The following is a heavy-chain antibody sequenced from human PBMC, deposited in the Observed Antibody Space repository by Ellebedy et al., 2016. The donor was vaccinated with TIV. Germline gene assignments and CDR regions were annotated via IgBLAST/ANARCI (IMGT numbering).Heavy chain of an antibody. CDR1: GFTVSSNY. D-gene: IGHD3-3*01. V-gene: IGHV3-66*01. Sequence: GESLKISCAASGFTVSSNYMTWVRQAPGKGLEWVSTIYSGGNTYYADSVEGRFTISSDNSKNTLHLQMNMVRAEDTAVYYCARDGGGYFDSWGQGTLVTVSS. CDR3: ARDGGGYFDS. CDR2: IYSGGNT. J-gene: IGHJ4*02.